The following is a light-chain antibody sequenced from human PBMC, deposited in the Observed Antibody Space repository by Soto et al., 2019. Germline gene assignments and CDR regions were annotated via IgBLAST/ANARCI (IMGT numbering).Light chain of an antibody. J-gene: IGLJ1*01. V-gene: IGLV2-14*01. CDR1: SSDVGGYNY. Sequence: QSVLTQPASVSGSPGQSITLSCTGTSSDVGGYNYVSWYQQHPGKAPKLMIYEVSYRPSGVSNRFSGSKSGNTASLTISGLQAEDEADYYCSSYTSSYTLYVFGTGTKVTVL. CDR3: SSYTSSYTLYV. CDR2: EVS.